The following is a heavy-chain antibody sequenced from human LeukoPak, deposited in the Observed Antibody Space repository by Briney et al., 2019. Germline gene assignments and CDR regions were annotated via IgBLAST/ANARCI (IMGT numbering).Heavy chain of an antibody. V-gene: IGHV3-23*01. CDR3: ARDSSHYLGSSDY. D-gene: IGHD6-6*01. J-gene: IGHJ4*02. CDR1: GFSFGSYP. CDR2: ISETGGVT. Sequence: GESLRLSCVVSGFSFGSYPMSWVRQAPGKGLEWVSVISETGGVTHYADSMKGRFTISRDNIKNTLNLQMNSLRAEDTAIYYCARDSSHYLGSSDYWGQGTLVTVSS.